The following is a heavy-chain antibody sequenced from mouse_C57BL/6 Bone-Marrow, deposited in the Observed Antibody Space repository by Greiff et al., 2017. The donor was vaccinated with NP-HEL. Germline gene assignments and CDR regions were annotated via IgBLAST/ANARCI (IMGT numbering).Heavy chain of an antibody. CDR3: ARYIYYGNSYAMDY. D-gene: IGHD2-1*01. J-gene: IGHJ4*01. CDR2: IRNKANGYTT. V-gene: IGHV7-3*01. CDR1: GFTFTDYY. Sequence: EVKLVESGGGLVQPGGSLSLSCAASGFTFTDYYMSWVRQPPGKALEWLGFIRNKANGYTTEYSASVKGWFTISRDNSQSILYLQMNALRAEDSATYYYARYIYYGNSYAMDYWGQGTSVTVSS.